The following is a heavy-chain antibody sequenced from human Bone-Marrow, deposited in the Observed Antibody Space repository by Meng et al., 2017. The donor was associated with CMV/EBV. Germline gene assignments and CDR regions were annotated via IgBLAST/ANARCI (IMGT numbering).Heavy chain of an antibody. D-gene: IGHD1-26*01. J-gene: IGHJ4*01. CDR2: VKGDGSGT. V-gene: IGHV3-74*01. CDR1: GFTFSTDW. Sequence: GGSLRLSCVASGFTFSTDWMHWVRQSPGKGPVRVARVKGDGSGTNYADFVESRFTISRDNAKNTVFLHMNRLRAEDTALYYCSREGAGGSYFAYWGQGTLVTVSS. CDR3: SREGAGGSYFAY.